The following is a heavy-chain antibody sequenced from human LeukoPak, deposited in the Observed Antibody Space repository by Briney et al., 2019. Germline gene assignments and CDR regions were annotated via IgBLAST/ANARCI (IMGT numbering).Heavy chain of an antibody. CDR1: GYTFTGYY. CDR2: INPNSGGT. D-gene: IGHD6-19*01. V-gene: IGHV1-2*04. Sequence: ASVKVSCKASGYTFTGYYMHWVRQAPGQGLEWMGWINPNSGGTNYAQKFQGWVTMTRDTSISTAYMELSRLRSDDTAVYYCVRGFRGSGWYREYYFDYWGQGTLVTVSS. J-gene: IGHJ4*02. CDR3: VRGFRGSGWYREYYFDY.